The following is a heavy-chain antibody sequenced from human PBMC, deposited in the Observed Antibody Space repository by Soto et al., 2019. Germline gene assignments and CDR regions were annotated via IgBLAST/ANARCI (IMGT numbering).Heavy chain of an antibody. CDR1: RFTFTMYS. CDR3: ARESEDLTSNFDD. Sequence: RRSLLVSCVSSRFTFTMYSMNWVRQAPGKELDWVSSISSTTNYICYGDSMKGRVTSARDNAKNSVYLEMKSLRAEDTAVYYCARESEDLTSNFDDWGQGTMVTVS. V-gene: IGHV3-21*06. J-gene: IGHJ4*02. CDR2: ISSTTNYI.